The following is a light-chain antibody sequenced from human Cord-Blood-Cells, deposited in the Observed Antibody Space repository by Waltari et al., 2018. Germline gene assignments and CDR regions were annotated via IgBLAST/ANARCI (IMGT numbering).Light chain of an antibody. Sequence: QSALTQPASVSGSPGQSITISCTGTSREVGGYNSVSWYQQHPGKAPKRMCYDVSNRPSGVSKRFSGSKSGNTASLTISGLQAEDEADDDCSSYTSSSTWVFGGGTKLTVL. CDR3: SSYTSSSTWV. V-gene: IGLV2-14*01. CDR2: DVS. CDR1: SREVGGYNS. J-gene: IGLJ3*02.